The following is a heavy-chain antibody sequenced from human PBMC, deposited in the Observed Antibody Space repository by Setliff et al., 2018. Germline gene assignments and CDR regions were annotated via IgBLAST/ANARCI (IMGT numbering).Heavy chain of an antibody. CDR3: ARDLTDPDYGDYLSFYYYGMDV. CDR2: IIPIFGTA. V-gene: IGHV1-69*13. Sequence: SVKVSCKAPGGTFSSYAISWVRQAPGKGLEWMGGIIPIFGTANYTQKFQGRVTITADESTSTAYMELSSLSSEDTAVYYCARDLTDPDYGDYLSFYYYGMDVWGQGTTVTVSS. D-gene: IGHD4-17*01. J-gene: IGHJ6*02. CDR1: GGTFSSYA.